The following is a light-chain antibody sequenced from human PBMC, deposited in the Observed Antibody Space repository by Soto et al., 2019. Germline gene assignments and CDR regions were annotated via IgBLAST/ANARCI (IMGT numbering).Light chain of an antibody. V-gene: IGKV3-15*01. CDR1: QIVTTN. Sequence: EIVMTQSPATLSVSPGERATLSCRASQIVTTNLAWYQQKPGQAPRLLIYGASTSATGIPARFRGSESGTDFTLSVSSLQTEDFSGYYFQQHNKRPSTFGQRTKVELK. CDR3: QQHNKRPST. CDR2: GAS. J-gene: IGKJ1*01.